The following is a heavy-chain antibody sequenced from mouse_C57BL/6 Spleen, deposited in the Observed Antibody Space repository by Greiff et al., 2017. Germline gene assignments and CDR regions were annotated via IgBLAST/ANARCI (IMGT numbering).Heavy chain of an antibody. Sequence: QVQLKQPGAELVRPGTSVKLSCKASGYTFTSYWMHWVKQRPGQGLEWIGVIDPSDSYTNYNQKFKGKATLTVDTSSSTAYMQLSSLTSEDSAVYYCARGGIYYGYDDDAGYTMDYWGQGTSVTVSS. CDR3: ARGGIYYGYDDDAGYTMDY. CDR2: IDPSDSYT. J-gene: IGHJ4*01. D-gene: IGHD2-2*01. CDR1: GYTFTSYW. V-gene: IGHV1-59*01.